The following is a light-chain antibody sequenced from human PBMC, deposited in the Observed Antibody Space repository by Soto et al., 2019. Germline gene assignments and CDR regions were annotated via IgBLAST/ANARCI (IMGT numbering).Light chain of an antibody. V-gene: IGKV3-15*01. Sequence: IVFTQTPAILSLSPGEGATFSCRTNQRVSSYLAWYQQKPGQAPRLPIYGASTRATAIPARFSGSGSGTDFTLTISSLQSEDVAVYYCQQYDDWPWTLGHGTKVDIK. CDR1: QRVSSY. J-gene: IGKJ1*01. CDR2: GAS. CDR3: QQYDDWPWT.